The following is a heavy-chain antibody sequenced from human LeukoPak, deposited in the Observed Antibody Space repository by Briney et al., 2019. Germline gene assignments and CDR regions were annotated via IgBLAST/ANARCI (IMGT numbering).Heavy chain of an antibody. CDR2: ISSNGNTR. CDR3: ARVSRNVFDI. J-gene: IGHJ3*02. CDR1: GFIFSSYE. Sequence: PGGSLRLSCAASGFIFSSYEMSWVRQAPGKGLEWIAYISSNGNTRHFADSVKGRFTISRDNAKNSLYLQMNSLRAEDTAVYYCARVSRNVFDIWGQGRMATVSS. D-gene: IGHD1-14*01. V-gene: IGHV3-48*03.